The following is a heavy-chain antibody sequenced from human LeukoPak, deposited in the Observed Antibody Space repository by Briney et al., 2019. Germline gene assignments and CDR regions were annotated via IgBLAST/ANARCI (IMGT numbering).Heavy chain of an antibody. Sequence: PGGSLRLSCAASGFTVSNNYMSWVRQAPGKGLEWVSVIYSGGSTYYADSVKGRFTISRDHSKNTLYLQMNSLRAEDTAVYYCAGGRRSSGGTFFDPWGQGTLVTVSS. CDR3: AGGRRSSGGTFFDP. CDR2: IYSGGST. J-gene: IGHJ5*02. CDR1: GFTVSNNY. V-gene: IGHV3-53*01. D-gene: IGHD2-15*01.